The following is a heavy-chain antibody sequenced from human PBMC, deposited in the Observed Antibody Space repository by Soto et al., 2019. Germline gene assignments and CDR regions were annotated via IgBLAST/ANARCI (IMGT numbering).Heavy chain of an antibody. CDR3: ARGHCSSTSCYVDEYYYYAMDV. J-gene: IGHJ6*02. CDR2: IWYDGSNK. D-gene: IGHD2-2*01. CDR1: VFTFSSYG. Sequence: QVQLVESGGGVVQPGRSLRLSCAASVFTFSSYGMHWVRHAPGKGLEWVAVIWYDGSNKYYADSVKGRFTISRDNSKNTLYLQMNSLRAEDTAVYYCARGHCSSTSCYVDEYYYYAMDVWGQGTTVTVSS. V-gene: IGHV3-33*01.